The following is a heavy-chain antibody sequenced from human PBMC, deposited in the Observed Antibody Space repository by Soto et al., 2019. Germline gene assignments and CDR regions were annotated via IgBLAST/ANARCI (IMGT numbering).Heavy chain of an antibody. CDR2: ISAYNGNT. V-gene: IGHV1-18*01. J-gene: IGHJ4*02. D-gene: IGHD1-1*01. Sequence: QVQLVQYGAEVKKPGASVKVSCKASGYTFTSYGISWVRQAPGQGLEWMGWISAYNGNTNYAQKLQGRVTMTTDTSTGKAYREMRSLRSDDSAVYYCSRDMRCERMDFDYWGQGTLVTVSS. CDR1: GYTFTSYG. CDR3: SRDMRCERMDFDY.